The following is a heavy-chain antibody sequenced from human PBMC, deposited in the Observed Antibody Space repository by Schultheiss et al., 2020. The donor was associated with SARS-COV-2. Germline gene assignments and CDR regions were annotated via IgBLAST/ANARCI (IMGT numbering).Heavy chain of an antibody. CDR3: ARENPGDSSSNVGTASFDY. Sequence: ASVKVSCKASGYTFTSYDINWVRQATGQGLEWMGWMNPNSGNTGYAQKFQGRVTMTRNTSISTAYMELSSLRSEDTAVYYCARENPGDSSSNVGTASFDYWGQGTLVTVSS. CDR2: MNPNSGNT. CDR1: GYTFTSYD. J-gene: IGHJ4*02. D-gene: IGHD6-13*01. V-gene: IGHV1-8*01.